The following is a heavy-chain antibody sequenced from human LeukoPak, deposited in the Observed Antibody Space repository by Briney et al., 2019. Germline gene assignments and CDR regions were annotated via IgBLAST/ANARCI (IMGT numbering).Heavy chain of an antibody. CDR1: GFTFNTYV. CDR2: ISGSGGST. V-gene: IGHV3-23*01. D-gene: IGHD2-15*01. Sequence: PGGSLRLSCAASGFTFNTYVMSWVRQAPGKGLEWVSAISGSGGSTYYADSVKGRFTISRDNSKNTLYLQMNSLRAEDTAVYYCAKAPLGYCSGGSCYWFDPWGQGTLVTVSS. CDR3: AKAPLGYCSGGSCYWFDP. J-gene: IGHJ5*02.